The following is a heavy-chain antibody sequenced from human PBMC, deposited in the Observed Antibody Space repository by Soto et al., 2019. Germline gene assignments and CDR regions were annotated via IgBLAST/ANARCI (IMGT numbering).Heavy chain of an antibody. J-gene: IGHJ6*02. CDR2: INHSGST. CDR3: AXGTYSGSYYNYHYGMDV. D-gene: IGHD1-26*01. V-gene: IGHV4-34*01. Sequence: SETLSLTCPVYGGSLSCYYWSWIRQPPGQGLEWIGEINHSGSTNYNPSLKSRVTISVDTSKNQFSLKVSSVTAADTAVYYCAXGTYSGSYYNYHYGMDVWGQGTTVTVSS. CDR1: GGSLSCYY.